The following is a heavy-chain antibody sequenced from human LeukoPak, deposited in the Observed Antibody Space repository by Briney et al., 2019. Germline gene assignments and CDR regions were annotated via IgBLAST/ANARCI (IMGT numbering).Heavy chain of an antibody. Sequence: SETLSLTCTVSGGSMSDYYWSWIRQPPGKGLEWIGYIYYSGSTNYNPSLKSRVTISVDTSENQFSLKLTSVTAADTAVYYCARGGRVAVAGLFDFWGQGISVTVSS. CDR2: IYYSGST. V-gene: IGHV4-59*01. CDR3: ARGGRVAVAGLFDF. D-gene: IGHD6-19*01. CDR1: GGSMSDYY. J-gene: IGHJ4*02.